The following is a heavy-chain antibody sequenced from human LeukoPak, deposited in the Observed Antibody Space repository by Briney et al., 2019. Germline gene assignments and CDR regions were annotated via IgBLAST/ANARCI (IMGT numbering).Heavy chain of an antibody. D-gene: IGHD2-15*01. CDR1: GYTFTSYY. CDR2: INPSGGGT. V-gene: IGHV1-46*01. Sequence: ASVKVSCKASGYTFTSYYIHWVRQAPEQGLEWMGIINPSGGGTTYAQKFQGRVTMTRDTSTCTVYMELSSLRSEDTAVYYCARGYCSGGTCNLDYWGLGTLVTVSS. CDR3: ARGYCSGGTCNLDY. J-gene: IGHJ4*02.